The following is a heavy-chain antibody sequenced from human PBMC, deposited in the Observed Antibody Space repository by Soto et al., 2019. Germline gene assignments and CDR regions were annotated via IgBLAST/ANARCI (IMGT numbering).Heavy chain of an antibody. D-gene: IGHD2-2*01. J-gene: IGHJ6*02. CDR2: IYSGGNT. V-gene: IGHV3-53*01. CDR1: GFTVSSNY. CDR3: ARESSYYYYYGMDV. Sequence: PGGSLRLSCAASGFTVSSNYMIWVRQAPGKGLEWVSVIYSGGNTYYADSVKGRFTISRDNSKNTLYLQMNSLRAEDTAVYYCARESSYYYYYGMDVWGQGTTVTVSS.